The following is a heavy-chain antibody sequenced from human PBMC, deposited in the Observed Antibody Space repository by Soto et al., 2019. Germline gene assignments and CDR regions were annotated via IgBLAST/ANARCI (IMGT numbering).Heavy chain of an antibody. J-gene: IGHJ4*02. V-gene: IGHV3-74*01. CDR2: ITEDGSGT. Sequence: EVQLVESGGAIVQPGGSLRLSCATSGFTFSSYPIHWVRQAPGKGPVWVSRITEDGSGTTYADSVKGRFTVTRDNAKNTVYLQMRGLGAEDTAVYHCVRGTNGWRGMDYWGQGTLVTVSS. D-gene: IGHD2-8*01. CDR3: VRGTNGWRGMDY. CDR1: GFTFSSYP.